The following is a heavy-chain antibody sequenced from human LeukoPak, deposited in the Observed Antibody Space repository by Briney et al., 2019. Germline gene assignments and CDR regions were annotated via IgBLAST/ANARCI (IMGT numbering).Heavy chain of an antibody. J-gene: IGHJ4*02. Sequence: GGSLRLSCAASGFTFSSYVMHWVRQAPRKGLEWVAFIRYDGSNKYYADSVKGRFTISRDNSRNTVYLQMNSLRAEDTAVYYCAKANSAYDYDYFDYWGQGTLVTVSS. V-gene: IGHV3-30*02. D-gene: IGHD5-12*01. CDR1: GFTFSSYV. CDR3: AKANSAYDYDYFDY. CDR2: IRYDGSNK.